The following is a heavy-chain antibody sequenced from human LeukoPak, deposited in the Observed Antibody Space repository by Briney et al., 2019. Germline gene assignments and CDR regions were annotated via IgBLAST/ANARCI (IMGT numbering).Heavy chain of an antibody. CDR2: ISGSSSYT. Sequence: PGRSLRLSCAASGFTFSDYYMSWIRQAPGKGLEWVSYISGSSSYTNYADSVKGRFAMSRDNAKNSLYLLMNSLRAEDTAVYYCARISGSGSNYGPFDYWGQGTLVTVSS. D-gene: IGHD3-10*01. V-gene: IGHV3-11*03. J-gene: IGHJ4*02. CDR3: ARISGSGSNYGPFDY. CDR1: GFTFSDYY.